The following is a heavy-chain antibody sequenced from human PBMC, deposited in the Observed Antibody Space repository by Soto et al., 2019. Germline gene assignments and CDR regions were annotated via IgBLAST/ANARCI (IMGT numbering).Heavy chain of an antibody. CDR2: IYYSGST. CDR1: GGSISGSSYY. CDR3: ARQNVLRYFDWLFGDLDP. D-gene: IGHD3-9*01. Sequence: SETLSLTCTVSGGSISGSSYYWGWIRQPPGKGLEWIGNIYYSGSTYYNPSLKSRVTISVDTSKNQFSLKLSSVTAADTAVYYCARQNVLRYFDWLFGDLDPWGQGTLVTVSS. V-gene: IGHV4-39*01. J-gene: IGHJ5*02.